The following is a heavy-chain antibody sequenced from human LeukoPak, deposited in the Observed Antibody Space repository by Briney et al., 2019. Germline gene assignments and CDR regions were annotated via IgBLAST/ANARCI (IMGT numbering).Heavy chain of an antibody. CDR1: GFTFSSYA. D-gene: IGHD3-22*01. J-gene: IGHJ4*02. CDR2: ISYDGSNK. CDR3: ARNILPTMIVVVTLDY. Sequence: GRSLRLSCAASGFTFSSYAMHWVRQAPGKGLEGVAVISYDGSNKYYADSVKGRFTISRDNSKNTLYLRMNSLRAEDTAVYYCARNILPTMIVVVTLDYWGQGTLVTVSS. V-gene: IGHV3-30-3*01.